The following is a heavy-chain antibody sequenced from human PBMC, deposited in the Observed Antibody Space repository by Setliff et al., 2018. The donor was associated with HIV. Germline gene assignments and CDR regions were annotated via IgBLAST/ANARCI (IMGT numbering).Heavy chain of an antibody. CDR1: GGSISSSSYY. CDR2: IYYSGST. D-gene: IGHD3-10*01. J-gene: IGHJ4*02. Sequence: SETLSLTCTVSGGSISSSSYYWGWIRQPPGKGLEWIGSIYYSGSTYYNPSLKSRVTISVDTSKNQFSLKLSSVTAADTAVYYCARDPSRGFGEFFDYWGQGTMVTVSS. CDR3: ARDPSRGFGEFFDY. V-gene: IGHV4-39*07.